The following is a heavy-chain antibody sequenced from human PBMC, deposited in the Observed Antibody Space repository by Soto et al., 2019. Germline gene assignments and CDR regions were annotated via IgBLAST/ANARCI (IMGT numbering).Heavy chain of an antibody. CDR1: GGSISSYY. CDR2: IYYSGST. V-gene: IGHV4-59*01. CDR3: ARTLGIAAAGGYGMDV. D-gene: IGHD6-13*01. J-gene: IGHJ6*02. Sequence: ETLSLTCTVSGGSISSYYWSWIRQPPGKGLEWIGYIYYSGSTNYNPSLKSRVTISVDTSKNQFSLKLSSVTAADTAVYYCARTLGIAAAGGYGMDVWGQGTTVTVSS.